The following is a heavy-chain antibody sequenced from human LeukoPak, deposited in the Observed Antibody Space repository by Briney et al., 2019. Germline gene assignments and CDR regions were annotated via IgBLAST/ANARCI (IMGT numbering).Heavy chain of an antibody. D-gene: IGHD2-2*01. V-gene: IGHV1-2*02. J-gene: IGHJ3*01. CDR2: VNPQNGDT. CDR1: GYSFTATY. CDR3: APDSTTYP. Sequence: ASVKVSCKASGYSFTATYMHWVRQAPGQGLEWMGWVNPQNGDTQYAQKFQGRVTMTRDTSINTVYMEMTSLRPDDTAVYYCAPDSTTYPWGQGTMVTVSS.